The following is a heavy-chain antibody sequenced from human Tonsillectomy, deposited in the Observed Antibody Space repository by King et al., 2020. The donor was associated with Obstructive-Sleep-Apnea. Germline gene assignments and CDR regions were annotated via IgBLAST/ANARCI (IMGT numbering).Heavy chain of an antibody. D-gene: IGHD3-10*01. Sequence: HVQLVESGGGVVQPGRSLRLSCAASGFTFSSYAMHWVRQAPGKGLEWGAVISYDGSNKYYADSVKGRFTISRDNSKHTLYLQRNSLRAEDTAVYYCASTLWFGELSRNDYWGQGTLVTVSS. V-gene: IGHV3-30*04. J-gene: IGHJ4*02. CDR2: ISYDGSNK. CDR1: GFTFSSYA. CDR3: ASTLWFGELSRNDY.